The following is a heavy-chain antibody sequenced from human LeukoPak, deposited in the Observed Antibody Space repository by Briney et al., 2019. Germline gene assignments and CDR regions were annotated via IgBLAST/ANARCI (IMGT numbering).Heavy chain of an antibody. CDR1: GFTFSNYE. D-gene: IGHD6-19*01. J-gene: IGHJ4*02. V-gene: IGHV3-48*03. Sequence: GGSLRLSCAASGFTFSNYEMNWVRQAPGKGLEWVSYISSSSSTRTYADSVKGRFTISRDNAKNSLSLEMNSLRAEDTAVYYCAREIVSAVAGNFDYWGQGTLVTVSS. CDR2: ISSSSSTR. CDR3: AREIVSAVAGNFDY.